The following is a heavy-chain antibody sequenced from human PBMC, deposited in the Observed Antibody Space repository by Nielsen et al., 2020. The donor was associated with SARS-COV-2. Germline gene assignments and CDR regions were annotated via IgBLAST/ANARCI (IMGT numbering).Heavy chain of an antibody. Sequence: GESLKISCAASGFTFGSYALNWVRQAPGKGLERVSGISDSGIYTYYADSVKGRFTISGDNSKNTLYLQMNSLRAEDTAVYYCAKDGAYYYGSGSYLTKRFDYWGQGTLVTVSS. J-gene: IGHJ4*02. CDR2: ISDSGIYT. D-gene: IGHD3-10*01. V-gene: IGHV3-23*01. CDR1: GFTFGSYA. CDR3: AKDGAYYYGSGSYLTKRFDY.